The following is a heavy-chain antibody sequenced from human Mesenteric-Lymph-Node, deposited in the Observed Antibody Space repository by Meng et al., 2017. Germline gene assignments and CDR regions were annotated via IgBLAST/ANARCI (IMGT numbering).Heavy chain of an antibody. V-gene: IGHV3-48*03. D-gene: IGHD3-16*01. CDR2: ISGSGSSI. CDR1: GFTFRTYE. Sequence: GESLKISCAASGFTFRTYEMNWVRQAPGGGLEWVAYISGSGSSIYYAASVKDRFTVSRDNAKNSVYLQMNGLRAGDTAVYYCARESEDTSLVGNFFYDYWGQGTLVTVSS. J-gene: IGHJ4*02. CDR3: ARESEDTSLVGNFFYDY.